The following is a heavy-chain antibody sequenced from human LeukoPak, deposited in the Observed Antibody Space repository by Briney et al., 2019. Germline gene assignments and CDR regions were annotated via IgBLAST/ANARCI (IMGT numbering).Heavy chain of an antibody. CDR1: GFTFSSYS. Sequence: GGSLRLSCAASGFTFSSYSMNWVRQAPGKGLEWVSYISSTSSTIYYADSVKGRFAIPRDNAKNSLYLQMNSLRAEDTAVYYCAREKRGLSGTTVTYYFDYWGQGTLVTVSS. J-gene: IGHJ4*02. V-gene: IGHV3-48*01. D-gene: IGHD4-17*01. CDR2: ISSTSSTI. CDR3: AREKRGLSGTTVTYYFDY.